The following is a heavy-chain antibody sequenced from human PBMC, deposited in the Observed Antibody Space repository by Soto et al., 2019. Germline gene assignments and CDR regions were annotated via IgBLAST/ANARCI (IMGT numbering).Heavy chain of an antibody. D-gene: IGHD3-22*01. Sequence: EVQLVESGGGLVQPGGSLRLSCAASGFTFSSYWMSWVRQAPGKGLEWVANIKQDGSEKYYVDSVKGRFTISRDNAKNSRYLQMNRLRAEDTAVYYCARDLYDSSGPVGYYGMDVWGQGTTVTVSS. CDR1: GFTFSSYW. CDR2: IKQDGSEK. V-gene: IGHV3-7*03. J-gene: IGHJ6*02. CDR3: ARDLYDSSGPVGYYGMDV.